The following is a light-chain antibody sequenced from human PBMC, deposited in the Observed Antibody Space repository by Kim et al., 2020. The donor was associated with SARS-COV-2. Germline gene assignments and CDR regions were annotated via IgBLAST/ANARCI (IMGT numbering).Light chain of an antibody. CDR2: DVS. CDR1: TIDVGGYNY. J-gene: IGLJ2*01. CDR3: CSYASSYTLV. Sequence: GQPVTISCTGTTIDVGGYNYVSWYQQHPGKAPKLMINDVSQRPSGVPDRFSGSKSGNTASLTISGLQAEDEADYYCCSYASSYTLVFGGGTKLTVL. V-gene: IGLV2-11*03.